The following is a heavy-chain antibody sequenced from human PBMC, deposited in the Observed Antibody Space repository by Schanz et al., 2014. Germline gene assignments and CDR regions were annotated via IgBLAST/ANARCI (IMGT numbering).Heavy chain of an antibody. J-gene: IGHJ6*02. Sequence: QLQLVQSGAEVKKPGSSVKVSCKLSGGTFSSYTISWMRQAPGQGLEWMGKIIPVLNIATYAQRFQGRVSITADTSTNTAYMELSSLRSEDTAVYYCARGPSQGYSYGHNIGAYYYGMDVWGHGTTVTVSS. CDR1: GGTFSSYT. CDR2: IIPVLNIA. CDR3: ARGPSQGYSYGHNIGAYYYGMDV. V-gene: IGHV1-69*02. D-gene: IGHD5-18*01.